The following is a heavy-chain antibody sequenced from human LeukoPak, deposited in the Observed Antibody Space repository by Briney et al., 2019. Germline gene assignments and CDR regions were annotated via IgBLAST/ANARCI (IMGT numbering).Heavy chain of an antibody. V-gene: IGHV3-21*01. J-gene: IGHJ4*02. CDR2: ISSSSSYI. CDR1: GFTFSSYS. Sequence: PGGSLRLSCAASGFTFSSYSMNWVRQAPGKGLEWVSSISSSSSYIYYADSVKGRFTISRDNAKNSLYLQMNSLRAEDTAVYYCARARAEYYYDSSGYYSEYWGQGTLVTVSS. D-gene: IGHD3-22*01. CDR3: ARARAEYYYDSSGYYSEY.